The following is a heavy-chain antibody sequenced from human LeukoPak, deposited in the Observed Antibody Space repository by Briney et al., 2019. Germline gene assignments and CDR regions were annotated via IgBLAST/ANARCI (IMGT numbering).Heavy chain of an antibody. J-gene: IGHJ3*02. V-gene: IGHV3-11*04. Sequence: GGSLRLSCAASGFTFIDFYMSWFRQAPGKGLEWVSYISDSGSAISYADSVKGRFTISRDNAKNSLYLQMNSLRAEDTAVYYCARAASGGYGDAFDIWGQGTMVTVSS. D-gene: IGHD3-10*01. CDR2: ISDSGSAI. CDR1: GFTFIDFY. CDR3: ARAASGGYGDAFDI.